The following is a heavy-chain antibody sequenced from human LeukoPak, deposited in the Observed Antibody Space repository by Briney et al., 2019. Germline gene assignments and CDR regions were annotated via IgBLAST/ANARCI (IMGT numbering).Heavy chain of an antibody. V-gene: IGHV4-61*01. Sequence: PSETLSLTCTVSGGSVSSGSYYWSWIRQPPGKGLEWIAYIYYSGSTNYNPSLKSRVTISVDTSKNQFSLKLSSVTAADTAVYYCAGLVGRYSSGLYYYYFDYWGQGTLVTVSS. CDR2: IYYSGST. D-gene: IGHD3-22*01. CDR3: AGLVGRYSSGLYYYYFDY. J-gene: IGHJ4*02. CDR1: GGSVSSGSYY.